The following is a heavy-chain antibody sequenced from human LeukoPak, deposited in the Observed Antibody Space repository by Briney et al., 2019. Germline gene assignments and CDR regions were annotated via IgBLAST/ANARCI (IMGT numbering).Heavy chain of an antibody. Sequence: PWESLRLSCAASGFTFSSYSMNWVRQAPGKGLEWVSYISSSSSTIYYADSVKGRFTISRDNAKNSLYLHMNSLRGEDTAVYSCARDLGRYYYDSSGYPRLWGQGTLVTVSS. J-gene: IGHJ4*02. D-gene: IGHD3-22*01. V-gene: IGHV3-48*01. CDR2: ISSSSSTI. CDR3: ARDLGRYYYDSSGYPRL. CDR1: GFTFSSYS.